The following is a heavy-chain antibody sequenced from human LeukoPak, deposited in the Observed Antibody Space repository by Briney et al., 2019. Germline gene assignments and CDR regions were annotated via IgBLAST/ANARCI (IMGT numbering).Heavy chain of an antibody. Sequence: PGGSLRLSCAASGFTFSDYYMSWIRQAPGKGLEWVSYISRNSYTNYADSVKGRFIISRDNSKNTLYLQMKSLRAEDTAVYYCAKDLFYCSGGSCYTGEVYNYYGMDVWGQGTTVTVSS. J-gene: IGHJ6*02. CDR1: GFTFSDYY. CDR2: ISRNSYT. V-gene: IGHV3-11*05. D-gene: IGHD2-15*01. CDR3: AKDLFYCSGGSCYTGEVYNYYGMDV.